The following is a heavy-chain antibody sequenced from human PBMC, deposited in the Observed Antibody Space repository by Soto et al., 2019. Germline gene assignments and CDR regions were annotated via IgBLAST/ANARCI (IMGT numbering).Heavy chain of an antibody. CDR1: GFTCSSYS. Sequence: GVSLRLACAAAGFTCSSYSMNWVRQAPGKGLEWVSYISSSSSTIYYADSVKGRFTISRDNAKNSLYLQMNSLRDEDTAVYYCARGDYYDTIGPFSHAFDIWGQGTMVTV. CDR3: ARGDYYDTIGPFSHAFDI. CDR2: ISSSSSTI. J-gene: IGHJ3*02. V-gene: IGHV3-48*02. D-gene: IGHD3-22*01.